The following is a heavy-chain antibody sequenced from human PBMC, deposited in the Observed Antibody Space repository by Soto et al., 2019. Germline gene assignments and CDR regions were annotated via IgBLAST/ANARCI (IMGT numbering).Heavy chain of an antibody. J-gene: IGHJ2*01. CDR3: ARDFYATYRYFDL. D-gene: IGHD2-8*01. Sequence: GGSLRLSCAASGFTFSSYTMNWVRQAPGKGLEWVSSIISSSTYYTYYADSVKGRFTISRDNAKNSLYLQMNSLRVEDTAVYYCARDFYATYRYFDLWGRGTLVTVSS. CDR1: GFTFSSYT. CDR2: IISSSTYYT. V-gene: IGHV3-21*06.